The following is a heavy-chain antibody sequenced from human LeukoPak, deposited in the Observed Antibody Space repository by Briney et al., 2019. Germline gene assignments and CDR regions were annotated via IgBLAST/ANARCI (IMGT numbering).Heavy chain of an antibody. CDR1: GGSFSGYY. D-gene: IGHD6-13*01. CDR2: INHSGST. CDR3: AGNSLAAAGPEAYYYYGMDV. V-gene: IGHV4-34*01. Sequence: SETLSLTCAVYGGSFSGYYWSWIRQPPGKGLEWIGEINHSGSTNYNPSLKSRVTISVDTSKNQFSLKLSSVTAADTAVYYCAGNSLAAAGPEAYYYYGMDVWGQGTTVTVSS. J-gene: IGHJ6*02.